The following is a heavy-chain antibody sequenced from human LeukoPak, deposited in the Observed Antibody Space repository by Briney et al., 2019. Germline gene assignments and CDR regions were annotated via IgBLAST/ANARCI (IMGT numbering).Heavy chain of an antibody. CDR2: INPNSGGT. D-gene: IGHD5-18*01. CDR1: GYTFTGYY. V-gene: IGHV1-2*02. Sequence: GASVKVSCKASGYTFTGYYMHWVRQAPGQGLEWMGWINPNSGGTNYAQKFQGRVTMTRDTSISTAYMELSRLRSDDTAVYYCARAREIQSPWIPWFDPWGQGTLVTVSS. CDR3: ARAREIQSPWIPWFDP. J-gene: IGHJ5*02.